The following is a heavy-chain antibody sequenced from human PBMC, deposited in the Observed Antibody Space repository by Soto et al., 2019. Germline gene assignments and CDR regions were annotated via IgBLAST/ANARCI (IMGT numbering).Heavy chain of an antibody. J-gene: IGHJ6*02. CDR2: INPNSGGT. CDR3: ARATYYYDSSGYYYAVYYGMDV. D-gene: IGHD3-22*01. CDR1: RYTFTAYY. V-gene: IGHV1-2*02. Sequence: ASVKVSCKASRYTFTAYYMHWVRQAPGQGLEWMGWINPNSGGTNYAQKFQGRVTMTRDTSISTAYMELSSLRSEDTAVYYCARATYYYDSSGYYYAVYYGMDVWGQGTTVTVSS.